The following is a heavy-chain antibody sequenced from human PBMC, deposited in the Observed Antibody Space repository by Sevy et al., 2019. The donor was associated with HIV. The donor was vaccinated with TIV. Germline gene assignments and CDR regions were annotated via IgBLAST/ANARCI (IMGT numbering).Heavy chain of an antibody. J-gene: IGHJ4*01. D-gene: IGHD2-21*02. V-gene: IGHV3-20*04. CDR3: AREESCGGACYYFDH. CDR2: IVENGVSA. CDR1: GFTFEDFG. Sequence: GGSLRLSCAASGFTFEDFGMSWVRQRPGKGLEWVCGIVENGVSAGCADSMKGRFTISRDNAKNSLYLEMNSLRIEDTASYFCAREESCGGACYYFDHWGHGILVTVSS.